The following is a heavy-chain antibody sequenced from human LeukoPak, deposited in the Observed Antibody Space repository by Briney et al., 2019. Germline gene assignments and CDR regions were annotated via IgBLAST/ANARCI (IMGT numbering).Heavy chain of an antibody. CDR3: AREGDGYNYDTLGGYSY. CDR2: IIPIFGTA. V-gene: IGHV1-69*01. CDR1: GGTFGSYA. Sequence: SVKVSCKASGGTFGSYAISWVRQAPGQGLEWMGGIIPIFGTANYAQKFQGRVTITADESTSTAYMELSSLRSEDTAVYYCAREGDGYNYDTLGGYSYWGQGTLVTVSS. J-gene: IGHJ4*02. D-gene: IGHD5-24*01.